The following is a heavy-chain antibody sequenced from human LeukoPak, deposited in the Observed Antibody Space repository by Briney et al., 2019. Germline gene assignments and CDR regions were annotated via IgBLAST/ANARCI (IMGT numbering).Heavy chain of an antibody. CDR2: IYYSGST. V-gene: IGHV4-59*01. D-gene: IGHD3-3*01. Sequence: SETLSLTCTVSGGSISSYYWSWIRQPPGKGLEWIGFIYYSGSTNYNPSLKSRVTISVDTSKNQFSLKLSSVTAADTAVYYCARGGDFWSGYYYYGMDVWGQGTTVTVSS. CDR3: ARGGDFWSGYYYYGMDV. J-gene: IGHJ6*02. CDR1: GGSISSYY.